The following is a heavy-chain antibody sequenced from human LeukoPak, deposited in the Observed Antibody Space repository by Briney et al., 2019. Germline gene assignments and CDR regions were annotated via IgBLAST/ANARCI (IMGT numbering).Heavy chain of an antibody. Sequence: GGSLRLSCEISGFSVSLNYINWVRQAPGKGLEWVSVIHTDGTKYYGDSVKGRFIISKDESKNTVYLQMNSLRAEDTAVYYCAKDQRGYSYGNFDYWGQGTLVTVSS. D-gene: IGHD5-18*01. CDR3: AKDQRGYSYGNFDY. V-gene: IGHV3-53*01. CDR2: IHTDGTK. J-gene: IGHJ4*02. CDR1: GFSVSLNY.